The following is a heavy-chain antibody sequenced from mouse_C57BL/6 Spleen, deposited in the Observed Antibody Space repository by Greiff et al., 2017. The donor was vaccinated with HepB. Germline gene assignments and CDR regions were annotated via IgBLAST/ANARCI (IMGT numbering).Heavy chain of an antibody. CDR1: GFTFSDYG. CDR2: ISSGSSII. CDR3: ARRLYYYGSSIFAY. V-gene: IGHV5-17*01. Sequence: EVQRVESGGGLVKPGGSLKLSCAASGFTFSDYGMHWVRQAPEKGLEWIAYISSGSSIIYYADTVKGRFTISRVNATNTLFLQMISLRSEDTAMYYCARRLYYYGSSIFAYWGQGTLVTVSA. D-gene: IGHD1-1*01. J-gene: IGHJ3*01.